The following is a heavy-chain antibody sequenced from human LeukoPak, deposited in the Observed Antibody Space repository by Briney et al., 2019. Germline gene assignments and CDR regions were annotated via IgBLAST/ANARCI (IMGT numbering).Heavy chain of an antibody. J-gene: IGHJ3*02. D-gene: IGHD6-19*01. Sequence: ASVKVSCKASGYTFTSYGISWVRQAPGQGLEWMGWISAYNGNTNYAQKLQGRVTMTTDTSTSTAYMELRSLRSDDTAVYYCARPAIRDYSSGWYSADAFDIWGQGTMVTVSS. CDR3: ARPAIRDYSSGWYSADAFDI. CDR2: ISAYNGNT. CDR1: GYTFTSYG. V-gene: IGHV1-18*01.